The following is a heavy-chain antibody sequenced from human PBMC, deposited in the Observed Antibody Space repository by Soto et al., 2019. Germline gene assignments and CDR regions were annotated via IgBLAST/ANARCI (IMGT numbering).Heavy chain of an antibody. CDR1: GGSFSGYY. D-gene: IGHD3-22*01. J-gene: IGHJ6*02. V-gene: IGHV4-34*10. CDR3: ARFHDSSLGFSGYYYGMDV. CDR2: INHSGST. Sequence: SETLSLTCAVYGGSFSGYYWSWIRQPPGKGLEWIGEINHSGSTNYNPSLKSRVTMTRDTSISTAYMELSRLRSDDTAVYYCARFHDSSLGFSGYYYGMDVWGQGTTVTVSS.